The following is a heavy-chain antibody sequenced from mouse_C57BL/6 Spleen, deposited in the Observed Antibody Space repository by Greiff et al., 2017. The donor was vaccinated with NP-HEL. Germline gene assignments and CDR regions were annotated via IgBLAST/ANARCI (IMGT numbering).Heavy chain of an antibody. CDR2: IYPGDGDT. D-gene: IGHD2-12*01. J-gene: IGHJ4*01. Sequence: QVQLKQSGAELVKPGASVKISCKASGYAFSSYWMNWVKQRPGKGLEWIGQIYPGDGDTNYNGKFKGKATLTADKSSSTAYMQLSSLTSEDSAVYFCARESYDGANYYAMDYWGQGTSVTVSS. CDR1: GYAFSSYW. CDR3: ARESYDGANYYAMDY. V-gene: IGHV1-80*01.